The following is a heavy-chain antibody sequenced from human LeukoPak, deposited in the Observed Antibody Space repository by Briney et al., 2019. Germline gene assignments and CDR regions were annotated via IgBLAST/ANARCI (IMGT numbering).Heavy chain of an antibody. CDR1: GGSISSSPYY. J-gene: IGHJ2*01. D-gene: IGHD3-9*01. V-gene: IGHV4-39*01. CDR2: IYYTGGT. CDR3: GRPYYDTLTGSTHWYFDL. Sequence: SETLSLTCTVSGGSISSSPYYWGWIRQPPGKGLEYIGSIYYTGGTYYNPSLKSRVTISLDTSKNQFSLKLNAVTAADAAVYYCGRPYYDTLTGSTHWYFDLWGRGTLVTVST.